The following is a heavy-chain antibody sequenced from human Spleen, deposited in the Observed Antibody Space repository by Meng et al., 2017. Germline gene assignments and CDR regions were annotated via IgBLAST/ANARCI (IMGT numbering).Heavy chain of an antibody. Sequence: GGSLRLSCVVSGFTFDDYAMHWVRQAPGKSLEWISLISWDGGSAYYADSVKGRFTVSRDNSKNSLFLEMTSLRPEDTALYYCAKDDVAADLTYYYYGVDVWGQGTTVTVSS. CDR3: AKDDVAADLTYYYYGVDV. CDR2: ISWDGGSA. CDR1: GFTFDDYA. D-gene: IGHD6-19*01. V-gene: IGHV3-43D*03. J-gene: IGHJ6*02.